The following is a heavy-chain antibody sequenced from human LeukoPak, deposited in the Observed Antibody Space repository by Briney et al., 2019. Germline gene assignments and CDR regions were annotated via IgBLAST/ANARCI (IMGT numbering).Heavy chain of an antibody. CDR1: GFTFNTFW. Sequence: HPGGSLRLSCAASGFTFNTFWMSWVRQAPGKGLEWVANIDEDGSEKYYVESVKGRFTISRDNAKNSLYLQMNSLRAEDTALYYCAKDVLLVSGSGSYCDYWGQGTLVTVSS. CDR3: AKDVLLVSGSGSYCDY. J-gene: IGHJ4*02. V-gene: IGHV3-7*03. CDR2: IDEDGSEK. D-gene: IGHD3-10*01.